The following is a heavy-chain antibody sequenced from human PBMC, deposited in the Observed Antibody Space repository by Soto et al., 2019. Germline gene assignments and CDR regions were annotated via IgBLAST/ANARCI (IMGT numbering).Heavy chain of an antibody. V-gene: IGHV3-9*01. Sequence: GGSLRLSCAASGFTFDDYAMHWARQAPGKGLEWVSGISWNSGSIGYADSVKGRFTISRDNAKNSLYLQMNSLRAEDTAVYYCARVGMGYCSGGSCYEPFDYWGQGTLVTVSS. CDR3: ARVGMGYCSGGSCYEPFDY. CDR1: GFTFDDYA. CDR2: ISWNSGSI. D-gene: IGHD2-15*01. J-gene: IGHJ4*02.